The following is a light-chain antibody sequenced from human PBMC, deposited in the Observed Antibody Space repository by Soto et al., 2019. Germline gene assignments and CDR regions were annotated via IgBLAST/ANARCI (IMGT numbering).Light chain of an antibody. Sequence: SYELTQPPSVSVSPGQTASITCSGDKLGDKYACWYQQKPGQSPVLVIYQDSKRPSGIPERFSGSKSGNTATLTISGTQAMDEADYYCQAWDSSTPVVFGRGTKVTVL. CDR3: QAWDSSTPVV. CDR1: KLGDKY. V-gene: IGLV3-1*01. CDR2: QDS. J-gene: IGLJ2*01.